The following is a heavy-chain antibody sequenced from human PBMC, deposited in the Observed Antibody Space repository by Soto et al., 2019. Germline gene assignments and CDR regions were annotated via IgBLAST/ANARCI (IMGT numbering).Heavy chain of an antibody. D-gene: IGHD3-10*01. J-gene: IGHJ4*02. CDR2: IAETGSST. Sequence: PGGSLRLSCATSGLNFNGYTMSWVRQAPGQGLEWVSGIAETGSSTYYADSVKGRFTTSRDNSENTLYLQMNNLRAEDTAIYYCAKPVYGSGSPDYWGQGTLVTVSS. V-gene: IGHV3-23*01. CDR1: GLNFNGYT. CDR3: AKPVYGSGSPDY.